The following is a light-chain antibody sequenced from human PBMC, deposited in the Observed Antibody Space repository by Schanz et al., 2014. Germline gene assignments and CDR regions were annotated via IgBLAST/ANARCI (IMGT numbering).Light chain of an antibody. J-gene: IGKJ3*01. CDR3: QQYGSS. V-gene: IGKV3-20*01. CDR1: QSVTSTS. Sequence: DIVLTQFPDTLSLSPGERATLSCRASQSVTSTSLAWYQQKPGQAPRLLISGASTRAPGIPDKFTGSGSGTDFTLTISRLEPEDFAVYYCQQYGSSFGPGTKVDIK. CDR2: GAS.